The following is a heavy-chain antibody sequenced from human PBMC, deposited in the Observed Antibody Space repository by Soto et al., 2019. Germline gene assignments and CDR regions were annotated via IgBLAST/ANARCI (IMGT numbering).Heavy chain of an antibody. Sequence: SETLSLTCAVSGGSLSSSNWWGWVRQPPGKGLEWIGEISQSGNTKYNTSLKSRLTISIDKSKNQFSLNLSSVTAADTAVYYCARPYYYYGMDVWGQGTTVTVSS. V-gene: IGHV4-4*02. CDR1: GGSLSSSNW. CDR2: ISQSGNT. CDR3: ARPYYYYGMDV. J-gene: IGHJ6*02.